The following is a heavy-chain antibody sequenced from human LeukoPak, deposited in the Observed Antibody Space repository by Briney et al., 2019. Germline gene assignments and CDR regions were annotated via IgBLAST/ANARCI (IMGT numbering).Heavy chain of an antibody. CDR3: ARLAYSYGPPDY. V-gene: IGHV4-59*08. CDR2: IYYSGST. Sequence: PSETLSLTCTVSGGSISSYYWSWIRQPPGKGLEWIGYIYYSGSTNYNPSLKSRVTISVDTSKNQFSLKLSSVTAADTAVYYCARLAYSYGPPDYWGQGTLVTVSS. CDR1: GGSISSYY. J-gene: IGHJ4*02. D-gene: IGHD5-18*01.